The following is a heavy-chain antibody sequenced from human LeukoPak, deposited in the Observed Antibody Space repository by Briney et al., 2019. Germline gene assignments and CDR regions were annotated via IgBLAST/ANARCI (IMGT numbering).Heavy chain of an antibody. V-gene: IGHV3-48*04. Sequence: GGSLRLSCAASGFTFSSYSMNWVRQAPGKGLEWVSYISISSGIIYYADSVKGRFTISRDNAKNMLYLQMNSLRAEDTAVYYCAKDLHYGSADYWGQGTLVTVSS. CDR2: ISISSGII. CDR1: GFTFSSYS. CDR3: AKDLHYGSADY. D-gene: IGHD3-10*01. J-gene: IGHJ4*02.